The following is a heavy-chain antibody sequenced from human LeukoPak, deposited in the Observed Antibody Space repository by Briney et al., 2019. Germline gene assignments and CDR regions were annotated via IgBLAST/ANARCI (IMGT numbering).Heavy chain of an antibody. J-gene: IGHJ4*02. CDR3: ARAKDGTNILDY. CDR2: ISTSSTTI. D-gene: IGHD5-24*01. V-gene: IGHV3-48*01. CDR1: RITLSSYS. Sequence: GGSLRLSCVASRITLSSYSMNWVRQAPGKGLEWVSYISTSSTTIYYADSVKGRFTISRDNAKNSLYLQMNSLRAEDTAVYYCARAKDGTNILDYWGQGTLVTVSS.